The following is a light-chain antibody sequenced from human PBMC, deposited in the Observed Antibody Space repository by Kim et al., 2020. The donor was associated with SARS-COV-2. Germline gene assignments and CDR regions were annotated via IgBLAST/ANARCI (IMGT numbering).Light chain of an antibody. Sequence: SSELTQDPAVSVALGQTVRITCQGDSLRSYPTNWYQQKPGQAPVLVIYNKYNRPSGIPDRFSGSTSGNTASLIITGAQAEDEADYYCNSRDTTANRLNVIFGGGTQLTVL. CDR2: NKY. V-gene: IGLV3-19*01. CDR3: NSRDTTANRLNVI. CDR1: SLRSYP. J-gene: IGLJ2*01.